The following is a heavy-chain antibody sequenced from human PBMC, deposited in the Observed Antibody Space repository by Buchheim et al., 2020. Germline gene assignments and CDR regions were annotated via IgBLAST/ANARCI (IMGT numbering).Heavy chain of an antibody. J-gene: IGHJ6*02. Sequence: QVQLQESGPGLVKPSETLSLTCTVSGGSISSYYWSWIRQPPGKGLEWIGYIYYSGSTNYNPSLKRRVTISVNTSKNQFSLKLSSVTAADTAVYYCARSPYYYDSSGYLSYYYYYYGMDVWGQGTT. D-gene: IGHD3-22*01. CDR3: ARSPYYYDSSGYLSYYYYYYGMDV. CDR2: IYYSGST. CDR1: GGSISSYY. V-gene: IGHV4-59*01.